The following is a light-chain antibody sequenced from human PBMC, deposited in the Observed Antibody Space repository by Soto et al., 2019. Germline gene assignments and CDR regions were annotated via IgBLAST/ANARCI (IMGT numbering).Light chain of an antibody. V-gene: IGKV3-20*01. CDR3: QLYSGSPWT. Sequence: VLTQFPGTLSLSPGERAILSCRTSQTINHKYLAWFQQEAGRAPRLLIHSVSVRATGIPDRFSGSGSGTDFTLTISRLEPADFAVYYCQLYSGSPWTFGQGTKVEIK. CDR2: SVS. CDR1: QTINHKY. J-gene: IGKJ1*01.